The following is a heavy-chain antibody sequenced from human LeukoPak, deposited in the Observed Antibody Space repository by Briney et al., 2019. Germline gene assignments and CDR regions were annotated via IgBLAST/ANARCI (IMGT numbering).Heavy chain of an antibody. J-gene: IGHJ4*02. V-gene: IGHV3-30-3*01. CDR1: GFTFSSYA. D-gene: IGHD4-17*01. CDR2: ISYDGSNK. CDR3: ARDRGVRGYGDFTF. Sequence: PGGSLRLSCAASGFTFSSYAMHWVRQAPGKGLEWVAVISYDGSNKYYADSVKGRFTISRDNSKNTLYLQMDSLRAEDTAVYFCARDRGVRGYGDFTFWGQGILVTVSS.